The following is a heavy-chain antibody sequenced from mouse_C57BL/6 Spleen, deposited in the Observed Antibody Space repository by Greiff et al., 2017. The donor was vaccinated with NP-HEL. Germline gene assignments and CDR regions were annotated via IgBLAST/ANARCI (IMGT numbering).Heavy chain of an antibody. J-gene: IGHJ1*03. CDR1: GYAFSSYW. Sequence: VKLMESGAELVKPGASVKISCKASGYAFSSYWMNWVKQRPGKGLEWIGQIYPGDGDTNYNGKFKGKATLTADKSSSTAYMQLSSLTSEDSAVYFCARRITTVVARGYFDVWGTGTTVTVSS. CDR2: IYPGDGDT. V-gene: IGHV1-80*01. CDR3: ARRITTVVARGYFDV. D-gene: IGHD1-1*01.